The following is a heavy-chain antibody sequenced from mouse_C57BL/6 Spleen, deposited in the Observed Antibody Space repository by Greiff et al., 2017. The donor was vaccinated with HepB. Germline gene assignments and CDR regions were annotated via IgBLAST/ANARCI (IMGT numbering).Heavy chain of an antibody. Sequence: EVQLQESGPGLVKPSQSLSLTCSVTGYSITSGYYWNWIRQFPGNKLEWMGYISYDGSNNYNPSLKNRISITRDTSKNQFFLKLNSVTTEDTATYYCARDGYGSSPWFAYWGQGTLVTVSA. CDR3: ARDGYGSSPWFAY. CDR2: ISYDGSN. V-gene: IGHV3-6*01. J-gene: IGHJ3*01. D-gene: IGHD1-1*01. CDR1: GYSITSGYY.